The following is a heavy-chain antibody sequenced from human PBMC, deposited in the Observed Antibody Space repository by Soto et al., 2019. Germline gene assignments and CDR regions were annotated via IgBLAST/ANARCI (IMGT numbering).Heavy chain of an antibody. CDR1: GGTFSSYP. D-gene: IGHD1-26*01. V-gene: IGHV1-69*01. Sequence: QVQLVQSGAEVKKPGSSVKVSCGASGGTFSSYPINWVRQAPRQGLEWMGGIIPFFRTSNYAQKFQGRVTITADESTSTAYMELRSLRSEDTAVYYCARVGHITNYGMAVWGQGTTVTVSS. J-gene: IGHJ6*02. CDR2: IIPFFRTS. CDR3: ARVGHITNYGMAV.